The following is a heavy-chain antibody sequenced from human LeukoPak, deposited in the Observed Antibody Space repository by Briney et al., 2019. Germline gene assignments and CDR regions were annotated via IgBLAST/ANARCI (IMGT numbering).Heavy chain of an antibody. CDR1: GGTFSSYA. CDR2: IIPIFGTA. Sequence: SVKVSCKACGGTFSSYAISWVRQAPGQGLEWMGGIIPIFGTANYAKKFQGRVTITTDESTSTAYIELSSLRSEDTAVYYCARDREATYDSSGYYDYWGQGTLVTVSS. V-gene: IGHV1-69*05. CDR3: ARDREATYDSSGYYDY. D-gene: IGHD3-22*01. J-gene: IGHJ4*02.